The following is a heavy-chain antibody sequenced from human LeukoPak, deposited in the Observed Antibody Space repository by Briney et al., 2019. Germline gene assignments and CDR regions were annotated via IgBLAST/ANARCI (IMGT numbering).Heavy chain of an antibody. Sequence: GGSLRLSCAASGFTFSSYAMSWVRQAPGKGLEWVSTISGSGGSTYYADSVKGRFTISRDNSKNTLYLQINSLRAEDTAVYYCGGGGFGEAYYYYYMDVWGKGTTVTASS. V-gene: IGHV3-23*01. CDR1: GFTFSSYA. D-gene: IGHD3-10*01. CDR3: GGGGFGEAYYYYYMDV. J-gene: IGHJ6*03. CDR2: ISGSGGST.